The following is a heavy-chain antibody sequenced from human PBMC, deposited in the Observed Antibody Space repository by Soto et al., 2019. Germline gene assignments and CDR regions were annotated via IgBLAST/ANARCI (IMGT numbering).Heavy chain of an antibody. CDR3: ARTRGSGWYRYYYYYMDV. CDR2: ISAYNGNT. Sequence: GASVKVSCKASGYTFTSYGISWVRQAPGQGLEWMGWISAYNGNTNYAQKLQGRVTMTTDTSTSTAYMELRSLRSEDTAVYYCARTRGSGWYRYYYYYMDVWGKGTTVTVSS. CDR1: GYTFTSYG. J-gene: IGHJ6*03. V-gene: IGHV1-18*01. D-gene: IGHD6-19*01.